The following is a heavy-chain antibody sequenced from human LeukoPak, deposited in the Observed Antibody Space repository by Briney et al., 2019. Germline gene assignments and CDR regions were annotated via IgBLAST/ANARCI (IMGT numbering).Heavy chain of an antibody. Sequence: EASVKVSCKASGGTFSSYAISWVRQAPEQGLEWMGRIIPILGIANYAQKFQGRVTITADKSTSTAYMELSSLRSEDTAVYYCARALGYYDSSGYGVRYFDYWGQGTLVTVSS. CDR3: ARALGYYDSSGYGVRYFDY. J-gene: IGHJ4*02. D-gene: IGHD3-22*01. V-gene: IGHV1-69*04. CDR2: IIPILGIA. CDR1: GGTFSSYA.